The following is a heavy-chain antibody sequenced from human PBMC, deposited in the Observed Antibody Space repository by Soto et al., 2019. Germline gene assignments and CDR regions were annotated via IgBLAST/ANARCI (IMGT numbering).Heavy chain of an antibody. J-gene: IGHJ4*02. CDR3: ARDGRLVYYDSSGYYEGPFDY. Sequence: QVQLVQSGAEVKKPGSSVKVSCKASGGTFSSYAISWVRQAPGQGREWMGGIIPIFGTANYAQKFQGRVTITADESTSTAYMELSSLRSEDTAVYYCARDGRLVYYDSSGYYEGPFDYWGQGTLVTDSS. CDR1: GGTFSSYA. D-gene: IGHD3-22*01. CDR2: IIPIFGTA. V-gene: IGHV1-69*01.